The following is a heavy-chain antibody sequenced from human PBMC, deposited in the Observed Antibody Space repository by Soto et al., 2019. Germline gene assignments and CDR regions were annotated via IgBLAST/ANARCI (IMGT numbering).Heavy chain of an antibody. V-gene: IGHV3-30-3*01. J-gene: IGHJ2*01. CDR3: ARPLWRYDYNWGYFDL. CDR2: ISYDGSNK. CDR1: GFTFSSYA. D-gene: IGHD4-4*01. Sequence: QVQLVESGGGVVQPGRSLRLSCAASGFTFSSYAMHWVRQAPGKGLEWVAVISYDGSNKYYADSVKGRFTISRDNSKITLDLQMNSRRAEDTAVYYCARPLWRYDYNWGYFDLWGRGTLVTVSS.